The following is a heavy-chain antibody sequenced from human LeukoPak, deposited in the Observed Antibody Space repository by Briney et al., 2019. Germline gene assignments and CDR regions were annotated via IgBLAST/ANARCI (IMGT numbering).Heavy chain of an antibody. Sequence: SETLSLTCTVSAGAITGYYWGWLRQPPGKGLDWVGHTHYGGTTNYNPSLKSRVTISVVTSNNQFSLKLTSVTAADTAVYYCARGYSTSWTYYFDYWGQGALVTVSS. CDR1: AGAITGYY. D-gene: IGHD6-13*01. CDR2: THYGGTT. CDR3: ARGYSTSWTYYFDY. V-gene: IGHV4-59*01. J-gene: IGHJ4*02.